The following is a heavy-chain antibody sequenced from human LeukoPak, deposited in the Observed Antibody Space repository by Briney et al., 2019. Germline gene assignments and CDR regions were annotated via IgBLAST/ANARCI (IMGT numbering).Heavy chain of an antibody. CDR3: ARVPAAIPSYFQH. CDR1: GYTFTSYG. Sequence: GASVKVSCKASGYTFTSYGISWVRQAPGQGLEWMGWINPNSGGTNYAQKFQGRVTMTRDTSISTAYMELSRLRSDDTAVYYCARVPAAIPSYFQHWGQGTLVTVSS. D-gene: IGHD2-2*02. CDR2: INPNSGGT. J-gene: IGHJ1*01. V-gene: IGHV1-2*02.